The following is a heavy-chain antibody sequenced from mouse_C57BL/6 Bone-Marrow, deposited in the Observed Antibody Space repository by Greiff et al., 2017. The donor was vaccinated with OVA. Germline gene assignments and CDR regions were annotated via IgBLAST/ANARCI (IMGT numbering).Heavy chain of an antibody. V-gene: IGHV1-39*01. D-gene: IGHD2-3*01. Sequence: VHVKQSGPELVKPGASVKISCKASGYSFTDYNMNWVKQSNGKSLEWIGVINPNYGTTSSNQKFKGKATLTVDQSSSTAYMQLNSLTSEDSAVYYCATRGWLHPGFAYWGQGTLVTVSA. CDR3: ATRGWLHPGFAY. J-gene: IGHJ3*01. CDR1: GYSFTDYN. CDR2: INPNYGTT.